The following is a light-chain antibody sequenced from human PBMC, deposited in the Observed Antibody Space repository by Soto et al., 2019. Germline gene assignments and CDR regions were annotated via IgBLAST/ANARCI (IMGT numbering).Light chain of an antibody. J-gene: IGKJ1*01. CDR1: QSIGDS. V-gene: IGKV1-5*03. CDR3: QQYRLYPWT. CDR2: GAS. Sequence: DIQMTQSPSTLSASVGDTVTVTCRASQSIGDSLAWYQQKPGKAPKLLIFGASSFASGVPSTFSGRGSGTEFPLTSSSLPPDDSATYYSQQYRLYPWTFGQGTKVDIK.